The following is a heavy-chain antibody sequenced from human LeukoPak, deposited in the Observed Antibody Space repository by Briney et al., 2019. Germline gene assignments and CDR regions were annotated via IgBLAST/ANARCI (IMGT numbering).Heavy chain of an antibody. CDR2: IYSGGST. J-gene: IGHJ6*02. V-gene: IGHV3-53*01. CDR1: GFTVSNNY. D-gene: IGHD6-6*01. CDR3: ASGMSIAARSYYYYGMDV. Sequence: GGSLRLSCAVSGFTVSNNYMSWVRQAPGKGLEWVSVIYSGGSTYYADSVKGRFTISRDNSKNTLYLQMNSLRAEDTAVYYCASGMSIAARSYYYYGMDVWGQGTTVTVSS.